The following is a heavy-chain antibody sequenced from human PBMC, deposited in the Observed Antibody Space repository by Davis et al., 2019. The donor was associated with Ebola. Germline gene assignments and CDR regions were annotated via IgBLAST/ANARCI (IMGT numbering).Heavy chain of an antibody. J-gene: IGHJ4*02. Sequence: GESLKISCAASGFTFSSYAMHWVRQAPGKGLEWVAVISYDGSNKYYADSVKGRFTISRDNSKNTLYLQMNRLRAEDTAVYYCVRDFCSSGSCYPKSWGQGTLITVSS. CDR1: GFTFSSYA. D-gene: IGHD2-15*01. CDR2: ISYDGSNK. V-gene: IGHV3-30-3*01. CDR3: VRDFCSSGSCYPKS.